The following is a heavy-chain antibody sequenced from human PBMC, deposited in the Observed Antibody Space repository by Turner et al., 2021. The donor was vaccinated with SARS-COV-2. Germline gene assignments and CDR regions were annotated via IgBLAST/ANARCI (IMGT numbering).Heavy chain of an antibody. Sequence: EVQLVESGGGLVQPVGSLRLSCVASGFTFSRYWMSWVRQAPGKGLEWVANIKQDGSEKYYVDSVKGRFTISRDNAKNSLYLQMNSLRAEDTAVYYCARAEGWAFGVVIPYDYWGQGTLVTVSS. CDR1: GFTFSRYW. D-gene: IGHD3-3*01. J-gene: IGHJ4*02. CDR2: IKQDGSEK. CDR3: ARAEGWAFGVVIPYDY. V-gene: IGHV3-7*01.